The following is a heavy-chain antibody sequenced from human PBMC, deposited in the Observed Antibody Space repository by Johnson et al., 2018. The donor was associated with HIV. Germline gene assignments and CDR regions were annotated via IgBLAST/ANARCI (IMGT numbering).Heavy chain of an antibody. V-gene: IGHV3-15*01. J-gene: IGHJ3*02. D-gene: IGHD3-16*02. CDR3: TTAIVIDAFDI. CDR1: GFTFSKAW. CDR2: IKSKTDGETT. Sequence: VQLVESGGGLVKPGGSLRLSCATSGFTFSKAWMNWVRQAPGKGLEWVGRIKSKTDGETTDYAAPVKGRFTISRDDSKNTLYLQMNSLTTEDTAVYYCTTAIVIDAFDIWGQGTMVTVSS.